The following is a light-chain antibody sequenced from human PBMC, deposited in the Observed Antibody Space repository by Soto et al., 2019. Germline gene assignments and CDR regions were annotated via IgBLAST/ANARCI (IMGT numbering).Light chain of an antibody. J-gene: IGKJ4*01. Sequence: DIQMTQSPSILSASVGDRVTITCRASQSISSWLAWYQQKPGKAPNLLIYKASHLENGVPSRFSGSGSGTEFTLTISSLEPEDFAVYYCQQRSNWPLTFGGGTKVDI. CDR2: KAS. CDR1: QSISSW. V-gene: IGKV1-5*03. CDR3: QQRSNWPLT.